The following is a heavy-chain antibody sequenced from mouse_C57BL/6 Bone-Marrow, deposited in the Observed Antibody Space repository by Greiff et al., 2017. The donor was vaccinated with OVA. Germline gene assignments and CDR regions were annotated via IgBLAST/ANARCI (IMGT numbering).Heavy chain of an antibody. CDR1: GFTFSDYY. CDR2: ISNGGGST. D-gene: IGHD1-1*01. J-gene: IGHJ1*03. CDR3: ARQGAYYGSSHWYFDV. V-gene: IGHV5-12*01. Sequence: EVMLVESGGGLVQPGGSLKLSCAASGFTFSDYYMYWVRQTPEKRLEWVAYISNGGGSTYYPDTVKGRFTISRDNAKNTLYLQMSRLKSEDTAMYYCARQGAYYGSSHWYFDVWGTGTTVTVSS.